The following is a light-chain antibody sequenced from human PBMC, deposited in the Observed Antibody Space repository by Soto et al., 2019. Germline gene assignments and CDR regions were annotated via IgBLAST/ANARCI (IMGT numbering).Light chain of an antibody. CDR3: QQYNNWRPWT. J-gene: IGKJ1*01. CDR2: GAS. CDR1: QSVSSN. V-gene: IGKV3D-15*01. Sequence: EIVMTQSPATLSVSPGERATLSCRASQSVSSNLAWYQQKPGQAPRLLIYGASIRATGIPARFSGSGSGTEFTLTISSLQSEDFAVYYCQQYNNWRPWTFGQGTKVEIK.